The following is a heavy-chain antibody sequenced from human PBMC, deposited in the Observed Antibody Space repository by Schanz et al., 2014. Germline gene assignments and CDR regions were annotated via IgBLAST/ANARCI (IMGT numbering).Heavy chain of an antibody. CDR2: ISASGGST. Sequence: EVQLVESGGGLVQPGGSLRLSCAASGFTFRSYPMSWVRQAPGKGLEWVSAISASGGSTYYADSVKGRFTISRDNSKNTLYVQVNSLRAEDTAVYYCAKDPYGSGNHYTYWGRGALVSVSS. CDR3: AKDPYGSGNHYTY. D-gene: IGHD3-10*01. V-gene: IGHV3-23*04. J-gene: IGHJ4*02. CDR1: GFTFRSYP.